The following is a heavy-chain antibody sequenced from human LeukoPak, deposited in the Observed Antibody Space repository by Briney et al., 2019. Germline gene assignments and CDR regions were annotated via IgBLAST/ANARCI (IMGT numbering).Heavy chain of an antibody. V-gene: IGHV3-23*01. CDR2: ISGSGDST. CDR1: GFTFSNYA. Sequence: PGGSLRLSCAASGFTFSNYAMSWVRQAPGKGLEWVSGISGSGDSTYYGDSVQGGFTISRDNSKNTLYLQMNTLRAEDTAVYYCAKEKQRNFDYWGQGTLVTVSS. CDR3: AKEKQRNFDY. J-gene: IGHJ4*02.